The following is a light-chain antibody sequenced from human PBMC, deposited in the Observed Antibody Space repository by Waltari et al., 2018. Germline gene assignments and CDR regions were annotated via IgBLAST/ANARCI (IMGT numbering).Light chain of an antibody. CDR3: SSHTTRSTWV. CDR1: TSAIGSYDY. CDR2: DVR. V-gene: IGLV2-14*03. Sequence: QSALTQPASVSGSPGQSIPISRTGPTSAIGSYDYVSWYQQHLGRAPNLIIYDVRERPSGVSDRFSGSKSGNTASLIISGLQADDEADYYCSSHTTRSTWVFGGGTKLTVL. J-gene: IGLJ3*02.